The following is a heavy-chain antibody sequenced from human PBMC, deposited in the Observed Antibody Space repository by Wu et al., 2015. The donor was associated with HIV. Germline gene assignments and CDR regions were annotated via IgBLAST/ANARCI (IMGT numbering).Heavy chain of an antibody. CDR1: GGTFSSYA. Sequence: QVQLVQSGAEVKKPGSSVKVSCKASGGTFSSYAISWVRQAPGQGLEWMGRIIPIFGTANYAQKFQGRVTITADESTSTAYMELSSLRSEDTAVYYCARSGYRIRPPHYGMDVWGQGTTVTVSS. D-gene: IGHD5-18*01. CDR3: ARSGYRIRPPHYGMDV. J-gene: IGHJ6*02. CDR2: IIPIFGTA. V-gene: IGHV1-69*13.